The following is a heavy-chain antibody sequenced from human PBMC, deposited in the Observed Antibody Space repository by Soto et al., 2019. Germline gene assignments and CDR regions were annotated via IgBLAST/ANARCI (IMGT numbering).Heavy chain of an antibody. D-gene: IGHD4-17*01. Sequence: GGSLRLSCAASGFTVSSNYMSWVRQAPGKGLEWVSVIYSGGSTYYADSVKGRFTISRDNSKNALYLQMNSLRAEDTAVYYCARGRGGSYGGNSAHFDIWGQGTLVT. CDR1: GFTVSSNY. CDR2: IYSGGST. CDR3: ARGRGGSYGGNSAHFDI. J-gene: IGHJ3*02. V-gene: IGHV3-53*01.